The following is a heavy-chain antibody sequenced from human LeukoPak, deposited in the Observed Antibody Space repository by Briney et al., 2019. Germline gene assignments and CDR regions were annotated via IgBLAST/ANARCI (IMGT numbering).Heavy chain of an antibody. V-gene: IGHV3-9*01. CDR2: ISWNSGSI. Sequence: GGSLRLSCAASGFTFDDYAMHWVRQAPGKGLEWVSGISWNSGSIGYADSVKGRFTISRDNAKNSLYLQMNSLRAEDTALYYCAKDSDSGWYSGVFGWFDPWGQGTLVTVSS. D-gene: IGHD6-19*01. CDR1: GFTFDDYA. CDR3: AKDSDSGWYSGVFGWFDP. J-gene: IGHJ5*02.